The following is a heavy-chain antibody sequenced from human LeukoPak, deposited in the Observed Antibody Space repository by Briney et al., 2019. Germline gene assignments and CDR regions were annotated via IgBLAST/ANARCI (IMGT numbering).Heavy chain of an antibody. Sequence: GGSLRLSCAASGFTFSSYAMHWVRQAPGKGLEWVAVISYDGSNKYYADSVKGRFTISRDNSKNTLYLQMNSLRAEDTAVYYCARAFGVGAAGGFDYWGQGTLVTVSS. CDR2: ISYDGSNK. CDR3: ARAFGVGAAGGFDY. D-gene: IGHD1-26*01. V-gene: IGHV3-30*04. J-gene: IGHJ4*02. CDR1: GFTFSSYA.